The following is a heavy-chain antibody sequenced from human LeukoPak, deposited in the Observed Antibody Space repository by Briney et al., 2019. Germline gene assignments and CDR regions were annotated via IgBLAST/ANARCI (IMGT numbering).Heavy chain of an antibody. CDR3: ANGKNYYDSSAYLPPCGY. Sequence: GGSLRLSCAASGFPFSSYGMHWVRQSPGKGLEWVAGLSFDGNNKYHADSVKGRFTISRDNSKNTLNLQMNSLRDEDTAVYYCANGKNYYDSSAYLPPCGYWGQGTLVTVSS. D-gene: IGHD3-22*01. CDR1: GFPFSSYG. V-gene: IGHV3-30*18. J-gene: IGHJ4*02. CDR2: LSFDGNNK.